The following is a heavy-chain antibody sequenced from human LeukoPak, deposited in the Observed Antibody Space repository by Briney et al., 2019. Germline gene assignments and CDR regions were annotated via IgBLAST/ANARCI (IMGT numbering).Heavy chain of an antibody. CDR1: GFTFSSYA. CDR2: ISGRSDNT. V-gene: IGHV3-23*01. J-gene: IGHJ5*02. CDR3: AKGGAISSTFRFDP. Sequence: PGGSLRLSCAASGFTFSSYAMSWVRQTPGKGPEWVSTISGRSDNTYYADSVRGRFTISRDNSKNTLYLQINNLRAEDTAVYYCAKGGAISSTFRFDPWGQGTLVSVSS. D-gene: IGHD6-13*01.